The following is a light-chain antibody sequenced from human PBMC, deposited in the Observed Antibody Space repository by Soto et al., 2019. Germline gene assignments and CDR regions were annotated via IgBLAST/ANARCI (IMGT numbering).Light chain of an antibody. V-gene: IGLV2-14*01. CDR2: EVS. CDR1: SSDVGTYNY. Sequence: QSALTQPASVSGSPGQSITISCTGTSSDVGTYNYVSWYQHHPGKAPKLIIYEVSNRPSGVSNRFSGSKSGSTASLTISGLQAEDEADYHCTSYTRDTALVFGTGPKLTVL. CDR3: TSYTRDTALV. J-gene: IGLJ1*01.